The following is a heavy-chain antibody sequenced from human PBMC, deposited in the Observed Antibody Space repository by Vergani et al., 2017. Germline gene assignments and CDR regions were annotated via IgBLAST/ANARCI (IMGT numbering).Heavy chain of an antibody. Sequence: QVQLVESGGGVVQPGRSLRLSCAASGFTFSSYAMHWVRQAPGKGLEWVAVISYDGSNKYYADSVKGRFTISRDNSKNTLYLQMNSLRAEDTAVYYCARVRAITIFGVVIRKRGIDYWGQGTLVTVSS. CDR2: ISYDGSNK. D-gene: IGHD3-3*01. J-gene: IGHJ4*02. V-gene: IGHV3-30-3*01. CDR3: ARVRAITIFGVVIRKRGIDY. CDR1: GFTFSSYA.